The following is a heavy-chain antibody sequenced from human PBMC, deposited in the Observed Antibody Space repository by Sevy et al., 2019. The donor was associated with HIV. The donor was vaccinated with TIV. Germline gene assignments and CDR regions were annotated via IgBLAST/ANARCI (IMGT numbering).Heavy chain of an antibody. J-gene: IGHJ4*02. V-gene: IGHV3-30*09. CDR3: ARDARGDASLSDY. CDR1: GFNFSTYA. Sequence: GGSLRLSCSVSGFNFSTYAMHWVRQAPGKGLEWVAVISSDVIRKYYGASVRGGFVISRDNSNNTLALQMNSLRIEDTAVYYCARDARGDASLSDYWGQGTLVTVSS. CDR2: ISSDVIRK. D-gene: IGHD3-16*01.